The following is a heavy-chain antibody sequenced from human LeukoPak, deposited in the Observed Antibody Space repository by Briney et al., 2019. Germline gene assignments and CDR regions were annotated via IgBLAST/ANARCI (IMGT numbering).Heavy chain of an antibody. D-gene: IGHD1-26*01. CDR3: ARGVVGATYTYYFDY. CDR2: IYNGGGT. J-gene: IGHJ4*02. CDR1: GFTVSSNY. Sequence: GGSLRLSCAASGFTVSSNYMTWVRQAPGKGLERVSVIYNGGGTYYADSVKGRFTISRDNSKNTLYLHMNSLRAEDTAVYYCARGVVGATYTYYFDYWGQGTLVTVSS. V-gene: IGHV3-53*01.